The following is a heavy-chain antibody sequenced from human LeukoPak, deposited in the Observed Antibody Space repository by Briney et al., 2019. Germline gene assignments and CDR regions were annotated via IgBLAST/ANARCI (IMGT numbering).Heavy chain of an antibody. V-gene: IGHV4-39*01. CDR3: ARHGQGDSGYDSYFDY. J-gene: IGHJ4*02. CDR2: IYYSGST. D-gene: IGHD5-12*01. Sequence: SETLSLTCTVSGGSISSSSYYWGWIRQPPGKGLEWIGSIYYSGSTYYNPSLKSRVTISVDTSKNQFSLKLSSVTAADTAVYYRARHGQGDSGYDSYFDYWGQGTLVTVSS. CDR1: GGSISSSSYY.